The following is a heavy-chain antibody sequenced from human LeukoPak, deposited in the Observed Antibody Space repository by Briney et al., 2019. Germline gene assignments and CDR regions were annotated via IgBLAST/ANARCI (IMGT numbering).Heavy chain of an antibody. J-gene: IGHJ4*02. CDR2: IYTSGST. D-gene: IGHD2-15*01. CDR1: GGSVSSYS. CDR3: ARAVHCSGGSCYFDY. Sequence: PSETLSLTCTVSGGSVSSYSWSWIRQPAGKGLEWIGRIYTSGSTKYNPSLTSRVTMSVDTSKNQFSLKLRSVTAADTAVYYCARAVHCSGGSCYFDYWGQGTLVTVSS. V-gene: IGHV4-4*07.